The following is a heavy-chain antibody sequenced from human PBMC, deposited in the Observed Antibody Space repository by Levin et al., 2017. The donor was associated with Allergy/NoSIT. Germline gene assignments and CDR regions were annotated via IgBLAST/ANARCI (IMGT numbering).Heavy chain of an antibody. CDR1: GFTLSNYG. D-gene: IGHD3-9*01. V-gene: IGHV3-30*18. CDR2: ISYDGSEQ. CDR3: AKDARSLVISYYYYYYGMDV. J-gene: IGHJ6*02. Sequence: PGGSLRLSCAASGFTLSNYGIHWVRQPPGEGLEWVALISYDGSEQQYADSVKGRFTISRDNSKNTVDLQMNSLRAEDTAVYYCAKDARSLVISYYYYYYGMDVWGQGTSAIVS.